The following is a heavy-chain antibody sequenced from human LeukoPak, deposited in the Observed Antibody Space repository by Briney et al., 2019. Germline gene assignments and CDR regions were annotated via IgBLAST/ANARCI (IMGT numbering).Heavy chain of an antibody. CDR1: GFTLSTYT. V-gene: IGHV3-21*01. Sequence: GGSLRLSCAASGFTLSTYTMNWVRQAPGKGLEWVSSISSSSSYIYYADSVKGRFTISRDDAKNSLSLQMNSLRAEDTAVYYCARIAAAGTDYWGQGTLVTVSS. D-gene: IGHD6-13*01. CDR3: ARIAAAGTDY. CDR2: ISSSSSYI. J-gene: IGHJ4*02.